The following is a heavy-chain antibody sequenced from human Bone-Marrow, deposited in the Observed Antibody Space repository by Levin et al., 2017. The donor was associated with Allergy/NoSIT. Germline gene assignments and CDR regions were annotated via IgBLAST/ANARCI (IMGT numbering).Heavy chain of an antibody. CDR2: VYSAGSA. V-gene: IGHV3-53*01. CDR1: GFAVSSSY. D-gene: IGHD2-21*01. CDR3: ARSSHKED. J-gene: IGHJ4*02. Sequence: GGSLRLSCAASGFAVSSSYMSWVRQAPGKGLEWVSVVYSAGSAYYADSVKGRFTSSRDNSKNTLYLQMNSVRTEDTAVYYCARSSHKEDWGRGTLVTVSS.